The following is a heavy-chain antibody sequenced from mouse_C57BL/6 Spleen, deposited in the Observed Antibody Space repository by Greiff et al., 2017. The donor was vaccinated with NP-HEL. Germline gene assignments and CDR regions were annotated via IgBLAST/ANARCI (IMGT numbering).Heavy chain of an antibody. D-gene: IGHD2-4*01. Sequence: QQSCKASGYTFTSYWMQWVKQRPGQGLEWIGEIDPSDSYTNYNQKFKGKATLTVDTSSSTAYMQLSSLTSEDSAVYYCARYDYGSAYWGQGTLVTVSA. V-gene: IGHV1-50*01. CDR1: GYTFTSYW. J-gene: IGHJ3*01. CDR3: ARYDYGSAY. CDR2: IDPSDSYT.